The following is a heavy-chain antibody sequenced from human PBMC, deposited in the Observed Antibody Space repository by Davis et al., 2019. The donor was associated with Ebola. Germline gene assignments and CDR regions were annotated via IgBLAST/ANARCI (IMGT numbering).Heavy chain of an antibody. D-gene: IGHD7-27*01. CDR3: AGNWGTNFDY. J-gene: IGHJ4*02. V-gene: IGHV4-4*02. CDR1: GDSISSSNW. Sequence: MPSETLSLTCAVSGDSISSSNWWSWVRQPPGKGLEWIGEINHSGSTNYNPSLKSRVTISVDTSKNQFSLKLSSVTAADTAVYYCAGNWGTNFDYWGQGTLVTVSS. CDR2: INHSGST.